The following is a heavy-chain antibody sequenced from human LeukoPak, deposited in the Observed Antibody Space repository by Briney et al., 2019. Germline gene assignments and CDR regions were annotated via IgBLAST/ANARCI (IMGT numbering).Heavy chain of an antibody. D-gene: IGHD1-1*01. CDR3: ASEVLESNAFDI. CDR1: RGSISTYY. CDR2: LYYSGST. Sequence: SETLSLTCTVSRGSISTYYWSWIRQSPGKGLEWIGNLYYSGSTNYNPSLQSRVTISVDTSKNQISLKLSSVTAADTAIYFCASEVLESNAFDIWGQGTMVIVSS. J-gene: IGHJ3*02. V-gene: IGHV4-59*01.